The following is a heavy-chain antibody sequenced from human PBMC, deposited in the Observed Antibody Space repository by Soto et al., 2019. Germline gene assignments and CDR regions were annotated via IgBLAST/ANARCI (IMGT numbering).Heavy chain of an antibody. Sequence: EVQLVESGGGLVQPGGPLRLSCAVSGFTFNRHWMSWVRQTPGKGLEWVASIKEDGSEKSYVDSGKGRFTISRDNAKNSLFLQMNSLRVEDTAVYYCVRTGWNPPDYWGQGTLVTVSS. CDR2: IKEDGSEK. V-gene: IGHV3-7*01. D-gene: IGHD1-1*01. J-gene: IGHJ4*02. CDR3: VRTGWNPPDY. CDR1: GFTFNRHW.